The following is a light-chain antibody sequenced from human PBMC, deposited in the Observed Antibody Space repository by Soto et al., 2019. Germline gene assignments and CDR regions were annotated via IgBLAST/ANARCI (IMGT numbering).Light chain of an antibody. Sequence: DIQMTQSPSTLSASVGDRVTITCRASQSISPWLAWYQQKPGKAPNLLIYKASSLESGVPSRFSGSESGTEFTLTISSLQPDDFATYYCQQYNTYPWTFGQGTKVEI. CDR1: QSISPW. V-gene: IGKV1-5*03. CDR3: QQYNTYPWT. J-gene: IGKJ1*01. CDR2: KAS.